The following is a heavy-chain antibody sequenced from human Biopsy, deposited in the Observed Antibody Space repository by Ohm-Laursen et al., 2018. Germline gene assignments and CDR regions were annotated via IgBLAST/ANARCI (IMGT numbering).Heavy chain of an antibody. CDR3: AKGLYSGSYYYDS. CDR2: VSSDGKNK. Sequence: SLRLSCSASGFTLSNYGMNWVRQAPGRGLEWVAAVSSDGKNKHYADSVQGRFTISRDNSKNTVDLQMNSLRAEDTAVYYCAKGLYSGSYYYDSWGQGTLVTVSS. CDR1: GFTLSNYG. V-gene: IGHV3-30*18. D-gene: IGHD1-26*01. J-gene: IGHJ4*02.